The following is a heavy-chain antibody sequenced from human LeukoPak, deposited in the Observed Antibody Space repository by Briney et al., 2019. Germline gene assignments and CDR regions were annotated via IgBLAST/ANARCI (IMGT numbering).Heavy chain of an antibody. CDR3: ARGIVVLPASTDALDY. CDR1: GYTFSSYD. Sequence: PRASVKVSCKASGYTFSSYDITWVRQATGQGLEWMGWMNPNTGNTGYAQRFQGRVTMTRNTSISTAYIELNSLRSEDTAVYYCARGIVVLPASTDALDYWGQGTLVTVSS. CDR2: MNPNTGNT. V-gene: IGHV1-8*01. J-gene: IGHJ4*02. D-gene: IGHD2-2*01.